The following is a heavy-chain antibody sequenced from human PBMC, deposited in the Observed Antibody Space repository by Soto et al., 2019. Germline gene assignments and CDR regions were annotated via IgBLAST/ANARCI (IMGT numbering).Heavy chain of an antibody. D-gene: IGHD3-3*01. CDR1: GGSISSTTYY. V-gene: IGHV4-39*01. CDR3: ARQVRIFGVVIIPNYFDH. J-gene: IGHJ4*02. CDR2: TSYSGTT. Sequence: PSETLSLTCTVSGGSISSTTYYWGWIRQPPGKGLEWIGSTSYSGTTYYNPSLKSRITISMDTSKNQFSLKLSSVTAADTAVYYCARQVRIFGVVIIPNYFDHWGQGTLVTVSS.